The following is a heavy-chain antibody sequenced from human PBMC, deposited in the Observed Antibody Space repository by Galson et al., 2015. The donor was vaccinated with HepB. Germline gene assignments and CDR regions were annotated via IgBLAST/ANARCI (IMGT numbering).Heavy chain of an antibody. CDR3: ARDSLMTTVVIRDYYYYYYMDV. CDR1: GGTFSSYA. J-gene: IGHJ6*03. D-gene: IGHD4-23*01. Sequence: SVKVSCKASGGTFSSYAISWVRQAPGQGLEWMGGIIPIFGTANYAQKFQGRVTITADESTSTAYMELSSLRSEDTAVYYCARDSLMTTVVIRDYYYYYYMDVWGKGTTVTVSS. CDR2: IIPIFGTA. V-gene: IGHV1-69*13.